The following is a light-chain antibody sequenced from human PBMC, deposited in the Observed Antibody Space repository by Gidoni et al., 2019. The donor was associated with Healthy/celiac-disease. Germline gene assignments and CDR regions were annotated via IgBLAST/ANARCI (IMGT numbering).Light chain of an antibody. V-gene: IGKV1-9*01. CDR2: AAS. J-gene: IGKJ5*01. CDR3: QQLNSYPRGIT. CDR1: QGISSY. Sequence: DIQLTQSPSFLSASVGDRVTITGRASQGISSYLAWYQQKPGKAPKLLIYAASTLQSGVPSRFSGSGSGTEFTLTISSLQPEDFATYYCQQLNSYPRGITFGQGTRLEIK.